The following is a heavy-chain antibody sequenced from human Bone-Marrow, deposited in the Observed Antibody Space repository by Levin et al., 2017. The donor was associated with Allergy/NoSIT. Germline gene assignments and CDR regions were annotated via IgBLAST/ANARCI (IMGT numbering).Heavy chain of an antibody. J-gene: IGHJ4*02. V-gene: IGHV3-74*01. Sequence: ASVKVSCAASGVTFSSYWMHWVRQAPGKGLMWVSRINSDGSSTNYADSVKGRFIISRDNAKNTLYLQMNSLRADDTAVYYCARAPFGGFDYWGQGTLVTVSS. CDR1: GVTFSSYW. CDR2: INSDGSST. D-gene: IGHD4-23*01. CDR3: ARAPFGGFDY.